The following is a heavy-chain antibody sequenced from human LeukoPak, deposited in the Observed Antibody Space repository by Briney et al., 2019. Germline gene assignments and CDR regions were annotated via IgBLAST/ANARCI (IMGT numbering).Heavy chain of an antibody. CDR2: ISYDGRQK. J-gene: IGHJ6*02. Sequence: PGRSQTLSCAASGFTFSTYAMHWVRQAPGKGLEWVAVISYDGRQKYYADSVKGRFTISRDNSKNTLYLQMNSLTAEDTAVYYCARWSYYGSGSYSDYGMDVWGQGTTVTVSS. D-gene: IGHD3-10*01. V-gene: IGHV3-30*14. CDR1: GFTFSTYA. CDR3: ARWSYYGSGSYSDYGMDV.